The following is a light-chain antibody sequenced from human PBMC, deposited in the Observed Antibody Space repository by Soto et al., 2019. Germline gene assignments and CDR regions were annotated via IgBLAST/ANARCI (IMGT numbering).Light chain of an antibody. CDR3: CSYAGSSIRYV. CDR1: SSDVGSYNL. Sequence: SVLTQPASVSGSPVQSSTISCTGTSSDVGSYNLVSWYQQQPGKAPKLMIYEGSKRPSGVSNRFSGYKSGNTASLTISGLQAEDEADYYCCSYAGSSIRYVFGTGTKVTVL. CDR2: EGS. J-gene: IGLJ1*01. V-gene: IGLV2-23*01.